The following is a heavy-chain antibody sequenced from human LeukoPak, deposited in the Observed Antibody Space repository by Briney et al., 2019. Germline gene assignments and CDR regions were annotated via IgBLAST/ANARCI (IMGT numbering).Heavy chain of an antibody. J-gene: IGHJ4*02. Sequence: GRSLRLSCVASVFSFSTYAISGGRDAPRKGLGWGSSISVSGGSTYYVEFVKVQSTISRDNSKIILYLKTDSLRDEATDVYYCVTGGQRYDFWRFDYWGQGTLVTVSS. V-gene: IGHV3-23*01. CDR3: VTGGQRYDFWRFDY. D-gene: IGHD3-3*01. CDR1: VFSFSTYA. CDR2: ISVSGGST.